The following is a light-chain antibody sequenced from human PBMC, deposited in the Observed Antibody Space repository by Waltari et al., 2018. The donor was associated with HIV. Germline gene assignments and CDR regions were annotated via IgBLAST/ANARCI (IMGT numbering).Light chain of an antibody. J-gene: IGLJ3*02. CDR1: SRDVGGYNF. Sequence: QSDLTQPRSVSGSPGQPATIPCTGTSRDVGGYNFVSWYQPHPGKAPRLMIYDVTQRPSGVPDRFSGSKSDNTASLTISGLQAEDDGDYYCCSYAGSYIWVFGGGTSLTVL. V-gene: IGLV2-11*01. CDR3: CSYAGSYIWV. CDR2: DVT.